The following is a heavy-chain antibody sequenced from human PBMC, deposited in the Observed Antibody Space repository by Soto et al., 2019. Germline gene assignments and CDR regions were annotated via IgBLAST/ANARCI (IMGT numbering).Heavy chain of an antibody. J-gene: IGHJ2*01. CDR3: ARARNWGSSYWYFDL. CDR1: GFTFSSYE. Sequence: GGSLRLSWAASGFTFSSYEMNWVRQAPGKGLEWVSYISSSGSTIYYADSVKGRFTISRDNAKNSLYLQMNSLRAEDTAVYYCARARNWGSSYWYFDLLGRGTLVTVSS. V-gene: IGHV3-48*03. D-gene: IGHD7-27*01. CDR2: ISSSGSTI.